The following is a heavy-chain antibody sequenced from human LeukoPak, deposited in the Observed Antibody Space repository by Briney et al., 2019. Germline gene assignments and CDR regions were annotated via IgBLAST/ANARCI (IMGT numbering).Heavy chain of an antibody. V-gene: IGHV4-34*01. D-gene: IGHD2-15*01. Sequence: SETLSLTCAVYGGSFRGYYWSWIRQPPGKGLEWIGEINHSGSTNYNPSLKSRVTISVDTSKNQFSLKLSSVTAADTAVYYCARRFRYGLRLIDYWGQGTLVTVSS. J-gene: IGHJ4*02. CDR1: GGSFRGYY. CDR2: INHSGST. CDR3: ARRFRYGLRLIDY.